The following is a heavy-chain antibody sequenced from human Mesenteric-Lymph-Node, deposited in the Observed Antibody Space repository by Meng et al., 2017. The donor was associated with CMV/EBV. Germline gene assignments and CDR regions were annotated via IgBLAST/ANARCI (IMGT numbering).Heavy chain of an antibody. J-gene: IGHJ6*02. CDR3: ASLPRDYYYYYGMDV. Sequence: ASVKVSCKASGYSFTNNDIHWMRQATGQGLEWMGWMDPNNGNTGYAQKFRGRLTMTSDTSISTAYMELSSLRSEDTAMYYCASLPRDYYYYYGMDVWGQGTTVTVSS. CDR2: MDPNNGNT. CDR1: GYSFTNND. V-gene: IGHV1-8*01.